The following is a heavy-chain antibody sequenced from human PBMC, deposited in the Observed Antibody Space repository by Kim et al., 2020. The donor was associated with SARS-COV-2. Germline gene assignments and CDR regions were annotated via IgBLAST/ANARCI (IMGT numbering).Heavy chain of an antibody. J-gene: IGHJ6*02. D-gene: IGHD3-10*01. Sequence: GGSLRLSCAASGFTFSSYGMHWVRQAPGKGLEWVAVISYDGSNKYYADSVKGRFTISRDNSKHTLYLQMNSLRAEDTAVYYCAKESGSGSYYAWTYYYYGMDVWGQGTTVTVSS. V-gene: IGHV3-30*18. CDR2: ISYDGSNK. CDR3: AKESGSGSYYAWTYYYYGMDV. CDR1: GFTFSSYG.